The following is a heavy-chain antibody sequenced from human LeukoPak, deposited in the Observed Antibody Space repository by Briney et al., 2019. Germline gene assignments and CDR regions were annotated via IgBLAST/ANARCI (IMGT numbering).Heavy chain of an antibody. CDR3: ARRITGTTSDSFDY. V-gene: IGHV4-39*01. Sequence: PSETLSLTCTVSGGSISSGNYYWNWIRQPPGKGLEWIGSISHIGNTYYNPSLKSRVTISVDTSKNQFSLKLSSVTAADTALYYCARRITGTTSDSFDYWGQGTLVTVSS. CDR1: GGSISSGNYY. J-gene: IGHJ4*02. CDR2: ISHIGNT. D-gene: IGHD1-20*01.